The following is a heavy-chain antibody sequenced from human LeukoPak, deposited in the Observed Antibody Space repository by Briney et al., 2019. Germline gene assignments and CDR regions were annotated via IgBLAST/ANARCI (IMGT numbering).Heavy chain of an antibody. J-gene: IGHJ6*03. CDR2: ISAYNGNT. CDR3: ARDHGDFGVVNYYYYMDV. V-gene: IGHV1-18*01. D-gene: IGHD3-3*01. Sequence: ASVKVSCKASGYTFTSYGISWVRQAPGQGLEWMGWISAYNGNTNYAQKFQGRVTITADKSTSTAYMELSSLRSEDTAVYYCARDHGDFGVVNYYYYMDVWGKGTTVTVSS. CDR1: GYTFTSYG.